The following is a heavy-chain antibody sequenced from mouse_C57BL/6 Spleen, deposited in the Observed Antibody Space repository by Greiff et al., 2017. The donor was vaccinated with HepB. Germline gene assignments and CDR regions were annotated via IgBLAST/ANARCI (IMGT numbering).Heavy chain of an antibody. CDR3: TRSKLGRFDY. V-gene: IGHV1-15*01. CDR2: IDPETGGT. D-gene: IGHD4-1*01. CDR1: GYTFTDYE. J-gene: IGHJ2*01. Sequence: VQLQQSGAELVRPGASVTLSCKASGYTFTDYEMHWVKQTPVHGLEWIGAIDPETGGTAYNQKFKGKAILTADKSSSTAYMELRSLTSEDSAVYYWTRSKLGRFDYWGQGTTLTVSS.